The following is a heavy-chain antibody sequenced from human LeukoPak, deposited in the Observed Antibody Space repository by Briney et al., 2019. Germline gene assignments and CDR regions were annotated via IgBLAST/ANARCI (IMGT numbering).Heavy chain of an antibody. CDR1: GGSISSGSYY. Sequence: SETLSLTCTVSGGSISSGSYYWSWVRQPAGKGLEWIGRIYTSGSTNYNPSRKRRVTISVDTSKNQCSLKKRSVTAADTAVYYCARTLYYYDSSGYYYGDAFDIWGQGTMVTVSS. D-gene: IGHD3-22*01. J-gene: IGHJ3*02. CDR2: IYTSGST. V-gene: IGHV4-61*02. CDR3: ARTLYYYDSSGYYYGDAFDI.